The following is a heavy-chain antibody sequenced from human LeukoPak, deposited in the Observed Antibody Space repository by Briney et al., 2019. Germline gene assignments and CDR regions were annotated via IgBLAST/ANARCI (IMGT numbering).Heavy chain of an antibody. Sequence: ASVKVSCKASGYTFTGYYMHWVRQAPGQGLEWMGWINPNRGGTNYAQKFQGRVTMTRDTSISTAYMELSRLRSDDTAVYYCARRSSGWFDDYWGQGTLVTVSS. D-gene: IGHD6-19*01. CDR1: GYTFTGYY. V-gene: IGHV1-2*02. CDR2: INPNRGGT. CDR3: ARRSSGWFDDY. J-gene: IGHJ4*02.